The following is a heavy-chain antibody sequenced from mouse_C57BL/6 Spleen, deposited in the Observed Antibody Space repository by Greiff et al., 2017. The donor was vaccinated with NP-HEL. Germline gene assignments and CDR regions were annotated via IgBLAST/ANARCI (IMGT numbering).Heavy chain of an antibody. V-gene: IGHV1-82*01. D-gene: IGHD1-1*01. CDR2: IYPGDGDT. CDR3: ASLYYHGRGDYYAMDY. CDR1: GYAFSSSW. J-gene: IGHJ4*01. Sequence: QVQLQQSGPELVKPGASVKISCKASGYAFSSSWMNWVKQRPGKGLEWIGRIYPGDGDTNYNGKFKGKATLTADKSSSTAYMQLSSLTSEDSAVYFCASLYYHGRGDYYAMDYWGQGTSVTVSS.